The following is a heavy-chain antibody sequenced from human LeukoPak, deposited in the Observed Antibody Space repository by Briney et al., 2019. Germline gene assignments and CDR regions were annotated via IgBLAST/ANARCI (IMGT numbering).Heavy chain of an antibody. J-gene: IGHJ4*02. CDR3: ARDWRGYSGYNY. CDR1: GYTFTSYG. Sequence: ASVKVSCKASGYTFTSYGISWVRQAPREGLEWMGWISAYNGNTNYAQKLQGRVTMTTDTSTSTAYMELRSLRSDDTAVYYCARDWRGYSGYNYWGQGTLVTVSS. V-gene: IGHV1-18*01. CDR2: ISAYNGNT. D-gene: IGHD5-12*01.